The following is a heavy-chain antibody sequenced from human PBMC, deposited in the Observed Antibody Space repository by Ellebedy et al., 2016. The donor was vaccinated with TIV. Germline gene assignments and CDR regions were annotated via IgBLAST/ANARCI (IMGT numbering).Heavy chain of an antibody. CDR3: VKVIATSGWPYYFHY. D-gene: IGHD6-19*01. CDR1: GFTVSRNF. V-gene: IGHV3-53*05. Sequence: GESLKISCAVSGFTVSRNFMSWVRQAPGKGLEWVAIIYSGGSISYADSVKGRFTISRDNSKNTVYLQMNSLRAEDTAVYYCVKVIATSGWPYYFHYWGQGTLVTVSS. CDR2: IYSGGSI. J-gene: IGHJ4*02.